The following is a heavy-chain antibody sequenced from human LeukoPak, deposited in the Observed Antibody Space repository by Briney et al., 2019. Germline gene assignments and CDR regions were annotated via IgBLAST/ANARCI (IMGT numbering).Heavy chain of an antibody. D-gene: IGHD1-14*01. V-gene: IGHV4-34*01. Sequence: SETLSLTCAVYGGSFSGYYWSWIRQPPGKGLEWIGEINHSGSTNYNPSLKSRVTISVDTSKNQFSLKLSSVTAADTAVYYCARAVPHRLDYWGQGTLVTVSS. CDR2: INHSGST. J-gene: IGHJ4*02. CDR3: ARAVPHRLDY. CDR1: GGSFSGYY.